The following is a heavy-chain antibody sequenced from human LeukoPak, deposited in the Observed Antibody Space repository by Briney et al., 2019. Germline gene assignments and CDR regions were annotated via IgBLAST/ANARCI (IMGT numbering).Heavy chain of an antibody. CDR2: IYSSGIT. CDR1: GGSISSYY. D-gene: IGHD3-16*01. V-gene: IGHV4-4*09. CDR3: ARHMGDLYYYYYMDV. Sequence: PSETLSLTCTVSGGSISSYYGSWIRQPPGKGLEWIGYIYSSGITNYNPSLKRRVTISVDTSNNQFSLKLSSVTAADQTVYYCARHMGDLYYYYYMDVWGKGPTVTVSS. J-gene: IGHJ6*03.